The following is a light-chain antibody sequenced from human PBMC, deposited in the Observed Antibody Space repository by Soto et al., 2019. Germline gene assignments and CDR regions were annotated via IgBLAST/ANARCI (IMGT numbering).Light chain of an antibody. CDR2: GAS. J-gene: IGKJ5*01. CDR1: QSVSSN. V-gene: IGKV3-15*01. Sequence: DIEMTQSPATLSVSPGERATLSCRASQSVSSNLDWYQQKPGQAPRLLIYGASTRATGIPSRFSGSGSGTEFTLTISSLQSEDFAVYYCQQYNSWPPITFGQGTRLDIK. CDR3: QQYNSWPPIT.